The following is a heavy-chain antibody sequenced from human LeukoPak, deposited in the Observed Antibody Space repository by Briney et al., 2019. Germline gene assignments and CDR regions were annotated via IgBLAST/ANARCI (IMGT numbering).Heavy chain of an antibody. CDR2: INPSGGST. CDR3: ARAIFGVVGIFDC. D-gene: IGHD3-3*01. J-gene: IGHJ4*02. CDR1: GYTFTSYY. V-gene: IGHV1-46*03. Sequence: GASVKVSCKASGYTFTSYYMHWVRQAPGQGLEWTGIINPSGGSTSYAQKFQGRVTMTRDTSTSTVYMELSSLRSEDTAVYYCARAIFGVVGIFDCWGQGTLVTVSS.